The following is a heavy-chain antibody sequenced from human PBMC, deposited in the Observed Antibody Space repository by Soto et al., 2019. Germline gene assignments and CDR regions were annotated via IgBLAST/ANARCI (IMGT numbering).Heavy chain of an antibody. J-gene: IGHJ5*02. CDR1: GGTFSSYA. CDR2: VIPIFGTA. D-gene: IGHD2-8*01. V-gene: IGHV1-69*13. Sequence: SVKVSCKASGGTFSSYAISWVRQAPGQGLEWMGGVIPIFGTANYAQKFQGRVTITADESTSTAYMELSSLRSEDTAVYYCASPQYCTNGVCGLFDPWGQGTLVTVSS. CDR3: ASPQYCTNGVCGLFDP.